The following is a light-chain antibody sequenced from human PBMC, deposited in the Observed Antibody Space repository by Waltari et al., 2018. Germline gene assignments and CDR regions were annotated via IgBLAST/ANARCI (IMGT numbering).Light chain of an antibody. V-gene: IGKV1-39*01. CDR2: AAS. J-gene: IGKJ5*01. Sequence: DIQMTQSPSSLSASVGDRVTITCRASQTVVSYLHWYQHKPGKAPKLLIYAASGLQSGVPSRFSGSGSGTDFTLTISSLQPEDFATYYCQQADSFPITFGQGTRLEIK. CDR1: QTVVSY. CDR3: QQADSFPIT.